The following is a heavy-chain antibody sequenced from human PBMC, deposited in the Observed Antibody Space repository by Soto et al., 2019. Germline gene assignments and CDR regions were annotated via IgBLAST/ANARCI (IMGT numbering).Heavy chain of an antibody. V-gene: IGHV4-59*01. CDR3: ARMISYYYGSGRYYRYCDY. Sequence: SETLSLTCTVSGGSISSYYWSWIRQPPGKGLEWIGYIYYSGSTNYNPSLKSRVTISVDPSNNQFSLKLSSVTAADTAVYYCARMISYYYGSGRYYRYCDYWGQGTLVTVSS. J-gene: IGHJ4*02. CDR1: GGSISSYY. D-gene: IGHD3-10*01. CDR2: IYYSGST.